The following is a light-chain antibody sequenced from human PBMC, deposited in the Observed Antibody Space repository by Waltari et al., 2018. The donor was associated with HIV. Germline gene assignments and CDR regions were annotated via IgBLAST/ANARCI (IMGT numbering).Light chain of an antibody. CDR2: GVT. CDR3: NSYASDDTVV. V-gene: IGLV2-14*01. Sequence: QSALTQPDSVSGSPGQSLTISCTGTNRNIGFFNLVSWYRQYPGKAPPLIIYGVTSRPSGISSRFSVSKSGNTASLTISGLQVDDEADYYCNSYASDDTVVFGGGTKLTVL. J-gene: IGLJ2*01. CDR1: NRNIGFFNL.